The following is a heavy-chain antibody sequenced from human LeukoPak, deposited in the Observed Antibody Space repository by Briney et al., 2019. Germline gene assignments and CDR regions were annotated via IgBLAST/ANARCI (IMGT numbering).Heavy chain of an antibody. CDR2: MNPNSGNT. V-gene: IGHV1-8*03. Sequence: ASVKVSCKASGYTFTSYDINWVRQATGQGREWMGWMNPNSGNTGYAQKFQGRVTITRNTSISTAYMELSSLRSEDTAVYYCARGITMVRGVIIRTYYYYYYMDVWGKGTTVTVSS. CDR1: GYTFTSYD. CDR3: ARGITMVRGVIIRTYYYYYYMDV. J-gene: IGHJ6*03. D-gene: IGHD3-10*01.